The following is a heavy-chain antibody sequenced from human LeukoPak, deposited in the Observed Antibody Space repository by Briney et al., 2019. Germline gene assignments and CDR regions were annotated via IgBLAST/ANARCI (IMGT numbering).Heavy chain of an antibody. D-gene: IGHD3-10*01. CDR3: ARDRSPDSGRPTLDY. CDR1: GGSITSSSYH. CDR2: IYYTGTT. V-gene: IGHV4-39*07. J-gene: IGHJ4*02. Sequence: SETLSLTCTVSGGSITSSSYHWGWIRQPPGKGLEWIGSIYYTGTTNYNPSLKSRVTISVDTSKNQFSLKLSSVTAADTAVYYCARDRSPDSGRPTLDYWGQGTLVTVSS.